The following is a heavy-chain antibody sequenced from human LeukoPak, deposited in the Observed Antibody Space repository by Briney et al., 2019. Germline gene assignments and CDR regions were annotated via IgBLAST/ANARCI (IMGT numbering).Heavy chain of an antibody. CDR3: ARDPYSGHYGNDYYYYMDV. Sequence: PGGSLRLSCAASGFTVSTNHMSWVRQGPGKRLEWVSSITSSSSYAFYADSVKGRFTISRDNAKSSLHLQMNNLRAEDTAVYYCARDPYSGHYGNDYYYYMDVWGKGTTVTISS. V-gene: IGHV3-21*01. CDR1: GFTVSTNH. D-gene: IGHD5-12*01. CDR2: ITSSSSYA. J-gene: IGHJ6*03.